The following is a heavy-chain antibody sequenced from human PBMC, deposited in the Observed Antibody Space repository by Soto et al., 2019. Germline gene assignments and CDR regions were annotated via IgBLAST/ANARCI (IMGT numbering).Heavy chain of an antibody. V-gene: IGHV3-15*01. J-gene: IGHJ4*02. Sequence: GGSLRLSRAASGLTFTNAWLRCFSQGPWEGLEWVASIKNENDVGTTDYAAPVKGRFMIFRDDSRNTLYLQMNNLIIEDTAMYYCATDPGDYEDFWGQGTQVTVSS. D-gene: IGHD4-17*01. CDR3: ATDPGDYEDF. CDR2: IKNENDVGTT. CDR1: GLTFTNAW.